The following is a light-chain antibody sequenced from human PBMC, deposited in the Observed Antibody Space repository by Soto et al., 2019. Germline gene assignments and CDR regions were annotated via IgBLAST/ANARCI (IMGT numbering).Light chain of an antibody. CDR1: QNIGNK. CDR2: GAS. J-gene: IGKJ5*01. Sequence: IVMTQSPGTLSVSPGERATLSCRASQNIGNKVGWYQQKPGQAPRLLIYGASSRATGIPDRFSGRGSGTEFTLTISSLQSEDFAVYYCQQYNNWPPITFGQGTRLEIK. CDR3: QQYNNWPPIT. V-gene: IGKV3D-15*01.